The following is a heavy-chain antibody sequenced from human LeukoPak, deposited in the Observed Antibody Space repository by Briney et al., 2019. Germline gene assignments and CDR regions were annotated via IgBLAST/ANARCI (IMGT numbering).Heavy chain of an antibody. V-gene: IGHV4-59*01. CDR1: GGSLSSYY. D-gene: IGHD4-23*01. CDR3: ARDGGGKSRPFDN. J-gene: IGHJ5*02. CDR2: IYYRGST. Sequence: PSETLSLTCTVSGGSLSSYYWSWIRQPPGKGLEWIGNIYYRGSTNYNPSLKSRVTMSVDTSKNQFSLKVSSVTAADTAVYYCARDGGGKSRPFDNWGQGTPVTVSS.